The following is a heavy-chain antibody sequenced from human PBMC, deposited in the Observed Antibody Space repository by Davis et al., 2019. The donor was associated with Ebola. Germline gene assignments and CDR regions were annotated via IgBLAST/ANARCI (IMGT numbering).Heavy chain of an antibody. V-gene: IGHV5-10-1*01. Sequence: KVSCKGSGYSFTSYWISWVRQMPGKGLEWMGRIDPSDSYTNYSPSFQGHVTISADKSISTAYLQWSSLKASDTAMYYWARLGGEMGPVQDYWGQGTLVTVSS. CDR2: IDPSDSYT. J-gene: IGHJ4*02. CDR1: GYSFTSYW. CDR3: ARLGGEMGPVQDY. D-gene: IGHD3-16*01.